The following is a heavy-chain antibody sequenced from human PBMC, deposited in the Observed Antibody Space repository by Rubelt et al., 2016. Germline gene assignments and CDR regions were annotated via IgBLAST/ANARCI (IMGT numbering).Heavy chain of an antibody. CDR1: GGSFSGYY. D-gene: IGHD6-6*01. V-gene: IGHV4-34*01. CDR2: INHSGST. Sequence: QVQLQQWGAGLLKPSETLSLTCAVYGGSFSGYYWSWIRQPPGKGLEWIGEINHSGSTNYNPSLKRRVTISVETSKNQFSRKLSSVTAADTAVYYCASSYSSSSDFDYWGQGTLVTVSS. CDR3: ASSYSSSSDFDY. J-gene: IGHJ4*02.